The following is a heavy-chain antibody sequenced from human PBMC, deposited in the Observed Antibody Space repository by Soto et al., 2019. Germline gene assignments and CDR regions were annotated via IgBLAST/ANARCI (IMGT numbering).Heavy chain of an antibody. V-gene: IGHV4-59*01. CDR3: ATHLWRDGSWDN. CDR1: GGSITSYY. D-gene: IGHD3-3*01. J-gene: IGHJ4*02. Sequence: HVQLRESGPGLVKTSETLSLTCTVSGGSITSYYWSWIRQSPGKGLEWIGYIYYHGSTIYNPSLQSRVTISVDTSKNQLSLKLSSVTGADTAEYYCATHLWRDGSWDNWGQGTLVTVSS. CDR2: IYYHGST.